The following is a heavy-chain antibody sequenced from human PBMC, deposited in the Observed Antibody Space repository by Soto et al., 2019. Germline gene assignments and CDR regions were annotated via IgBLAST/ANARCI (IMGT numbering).Heavy chain of an antibody. Sequence: PGGSLRLSCAASGFTFISYAMHWVLQAPCKGLEWVAVISYDGSNKYYADSVKGRFTISRDNSKNTLYLQMNSLRAEDTAVYYCARAYRGGDPWSPSLGYGLAGWGQGTTVPVSS. J-gene: IGHJ6*02. V-gene: IGHV3-30-3*01. CDR3: ARAYRGGDPWSPSLGYGLAG. D-gene: IGHD1-26*01. CDR2: ISYDGSNK. CDR1: GFTFISYA.